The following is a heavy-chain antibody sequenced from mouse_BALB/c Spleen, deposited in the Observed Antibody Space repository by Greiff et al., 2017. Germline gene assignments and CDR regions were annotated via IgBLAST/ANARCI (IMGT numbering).Heavy chain of an antibody. CDR3: ARERGIAPWFAY. D-gene: IGHD1-3*01. J-gene: IGHJ3*01. V-gene: IGHV2-9*02. Sequence: VKLMESGPGLVAPSQSLSITCTVSGFSLTSYGVHWVRQPPGKGLEWLGVIWAGGSTNYNSALMSRLSISKDNSKSQVFLKMNSLQTDDTAMYYCARERGIAPWFAYWGQGTLVTVSA. CDR2: IWAGGST. CDR1: GFSLTSYG.